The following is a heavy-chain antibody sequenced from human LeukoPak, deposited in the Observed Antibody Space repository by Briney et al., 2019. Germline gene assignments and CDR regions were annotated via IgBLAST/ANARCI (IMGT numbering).Heavy chain of an antibody. CDR3: ARTDGRTYYYDSSGAGTFDI. CDR2: INPSGGST. CDR1: GYTFTSYY. Sequence: ASVKVSCKASGYTFTSYYMHWVRQAPGQGLEWMGIINPSGGSTSYAQKFQGRVTMTRDTSTSTVYMELSSLRSEDTAVYYCARTDGRTYYYDSSGAGTFDIWGQGTMVTVSS. J-gene: IGHJ3*02. V-gene: IGHV1-46*01. D-gene: IGHD3-22*01.